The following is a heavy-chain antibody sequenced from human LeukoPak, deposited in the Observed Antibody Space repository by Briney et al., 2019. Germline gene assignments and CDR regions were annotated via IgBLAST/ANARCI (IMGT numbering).Heavy chain of an antibody. V-gene: IGHV3-48*01. D-gene: IGHD2-2*01. Sequence: GGPLRLSCAASGFTFSSYSMNWVRQAPGKGLEWVSYISSSSTIYYADSVKGRFTISRDNAKNSLYLQMNSLRAEDTAVYYCARDEDCSSTSCYPGNWFDPWGQGTLVTVSS. CDR2: ISSSSTI. J-gene: IGHJ5*02. CDR3: ARDEDCSSTSCYPGNWFDP. CDR1: GFTFSSYS.